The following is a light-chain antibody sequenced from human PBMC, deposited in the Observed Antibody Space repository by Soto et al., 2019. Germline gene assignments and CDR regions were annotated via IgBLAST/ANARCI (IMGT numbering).Light chain of an antibody. CDR3: GTWDSSLSAGGYV. CDR2: DNN. Sequence: QSVLTQPPSVSAAPGQKVTISCSGSSSNIGNNYVSWYQQLPGTALKLLIYDNNKRPSGIPDRFSGSKSGTSATLGITGLQTGDEADYYCGTWDSSLSAGGYVFGTGTKVTVL. J-gene: IGLJ1*01. V-gene: IGLV1-51*01. CDR1: SSNIGNNY.